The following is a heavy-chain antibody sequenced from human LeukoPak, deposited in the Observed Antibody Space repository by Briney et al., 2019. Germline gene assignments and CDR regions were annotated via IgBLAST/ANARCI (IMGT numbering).Heavy chain of an antibody. J-gene: IGHJ4*02. V-gene: IGHV4-4*02. CDR2: IYHSGST. D-gene: IGHD3-22*01. CDR1: GGSISSSNW. CDR3: ATDLGALYYDSSPAGY. Sequence: SETLSLTCAVSGGSISSSNWWSWVRQPPGKGLEWIGEIYHSGSTNYNPSLKSRVTTSVDKSKNQFSLKLSSVTAADTAVYYCATDLGALYYDSSPAGYWGQGTLVTVSS.